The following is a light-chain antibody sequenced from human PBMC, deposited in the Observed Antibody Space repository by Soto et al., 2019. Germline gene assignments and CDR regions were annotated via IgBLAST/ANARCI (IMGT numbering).Light chain of an antibody. Sequence: QSALTQPASVSGSPGQSITISCTGTSSDVGGYYSVSWYQQHPGKAPKLMIYDVTNRPSGVSNRFSGSKSGNTASLTISELQAEDEADYYCSSYTSSSTDVFGTGTKVTVL. J-gene: IGLJ1*01. CDR1: SSDVGGYYS. CDR3: SSYTSSSTDV. CDR2: DVT. V-gene: IGLV2-14*01.